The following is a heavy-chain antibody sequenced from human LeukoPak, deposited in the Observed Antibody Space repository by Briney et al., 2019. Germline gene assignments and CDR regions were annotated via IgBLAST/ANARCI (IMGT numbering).Heavy chain of an antibody. CDR3: AKVVVPPGDYGLRDRYEDDY. CDR2: ILLDGSKE. CDR1: GFTFSRYG. V-gene: IGHV3-30*02. J-gene: IGHJ4*02. Sequence: GGSLRLSCVASGFTFSRYGMHWVRQAPGKGLEWVAVILLDGSKEFYTDSVKGRFTISRDNSNNMLYLQMNSLRPEDTAVYYCAKVVVPPGDYGLRDRYEDDYWGQGTLVTVSS. D-gene: IGHD4-17*01.